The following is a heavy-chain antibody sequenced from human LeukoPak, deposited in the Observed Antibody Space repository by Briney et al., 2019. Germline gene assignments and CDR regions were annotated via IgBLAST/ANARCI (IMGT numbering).Heavy chain of an antibody. V-gene: IGHV1-69*05. J-gene: IGHJ4*02. CDR1: GGTFISYA. CDR2: IIPIFGTA. Sequence: SVKVSCKASGGTFISYAISWVRQAPGQGLEWVGGIIPIFGTANYAQKFQGRVTITTDESTSTAYMELSSLRSEDTAVYYCAREVGDSSGYYYHYFDYWGQGTLVTVSS. CDR3: AREVGDSSGYYYHYFDY. D-gene: IGHD3-22*01.